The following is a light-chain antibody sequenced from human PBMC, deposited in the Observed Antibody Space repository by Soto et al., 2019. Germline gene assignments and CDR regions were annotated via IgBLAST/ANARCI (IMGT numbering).Light chain of an antibody. CDR3: QKSNSVPLT. Sequence: DIQTTQSPSSLSASVGDSVTITCRASQGLSSDLAWYQKKTGKVPKIMIYDASTLQSGVPSRFSGSVSGTDFNLTLRRLHTEDVATYEGQKSNSVPLTFGGPTKVENK. CDR1: QGLSSD. J-gene: IGKJ4*01. V-gene: IGKV1-27*01. CDR2: DAS.